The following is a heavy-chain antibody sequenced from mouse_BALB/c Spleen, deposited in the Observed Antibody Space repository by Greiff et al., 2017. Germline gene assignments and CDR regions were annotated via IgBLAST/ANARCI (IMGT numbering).Heavy chain of an antibody. J-gene: IGHJ3*01. CDR2: IRNKANGYTT. V-gene: IGHV7-3*02. Sequence: EVHLVESGGGLVQPGGSLRLSCATSGFTFTDYYMSWVRQPPGKALEWLGFIRNKANGYTTEYSASVKGRFTISRDNSQSILYLQMNTLRAEDSATYYCARDIGMITTSAWFAYGGQGTLVTVSA. D-gene: IGHD2-4*01. CDR3: ARDIGMITTSAWFAY. CDR1: GFTFTDYY.